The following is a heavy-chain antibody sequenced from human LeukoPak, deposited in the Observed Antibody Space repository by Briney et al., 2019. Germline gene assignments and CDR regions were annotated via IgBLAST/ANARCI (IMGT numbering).Heavy chain of an antibody. V-gene: IGHV3-7*03. CDR2: IKQDGSEK. Sequence: GGSPRLSCAASGFIFSNYWMSWVRQAPGKGLEWVANIKQDGSEKYYVDSEKGRSTISRDDAKNSLYLQMNSLRAEDTAVYYCARPPRYSSSWPDCWGQGALVTVSS. D-gene: IGHD6-13*01. J-gene: IGHJ4*02. CDR1: GFIFSNYW. CDR3: ARPPRYSSSWPDC.